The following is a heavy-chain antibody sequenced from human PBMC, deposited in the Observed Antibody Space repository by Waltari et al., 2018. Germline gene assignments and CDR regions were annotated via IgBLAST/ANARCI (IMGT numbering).Heavy chain of an antibody. CDR2: ITGSGDRT. CDR3: AKDWRRSLEFLDWLLFALDD. Sequence: EVQLLESGGGLVQHGGSLRLSCAASGFTFNDPAMSWARTAPGKGLEWVSAITGSGDRTYYAESLKGRFTVSRDKSKNTLYLQMNSLTAEDTAIYYCAKDWRRSLEFLDWLLFALDDWGQGTLVTVSS. V-gene: IGHV3-23*01. D-gene: IGHD3-3*02. CDR1: GFTFNDPA. J-gene: IGHJ4*02.